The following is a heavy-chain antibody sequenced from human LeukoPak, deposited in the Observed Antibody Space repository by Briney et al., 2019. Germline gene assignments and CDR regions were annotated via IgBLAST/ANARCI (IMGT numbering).Heavy chain of an antibody. Sequence: GGSLRLSCAASGFTFSSYGMHWVRQAPGKGLEWVAVIWYDGSNKYYADSVKGRFTISRDNSKNTLYLQMNSLRAEDTAVYYCARLTGDCSSTGCYDAFDIWGQGTMVTVSS. CDR1: GFTFSSYG. CDR2: IWYDGSNK. J-gene: IGHJ3*02. D-gene: IGHD2-2*01. V-gene: IGHV3-33*01. CDR3: ARLTGDCSSTGCYDAFDI.